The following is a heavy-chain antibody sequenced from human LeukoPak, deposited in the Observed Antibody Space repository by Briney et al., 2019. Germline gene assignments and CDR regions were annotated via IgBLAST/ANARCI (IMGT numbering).Heavy chain of an antibody. V-gene: IGHV4-59*01. CDR2: VYYSGST. D-gene: IGHD1-26*01. Sequence: SETLSLTCSVSGDSISSYYWSWIRQPPGKGLEWIGYVYYSGSTNYNPSLKSRVTISVDTSKNQFSLKLSSVTAADTAVYYCARERRSGSYYYFDYWGQGALVTVSS. CDR3: ARERRSGSYYYFDY. J-gene: IGHJ4*02. CDR1: GDSISSYY.